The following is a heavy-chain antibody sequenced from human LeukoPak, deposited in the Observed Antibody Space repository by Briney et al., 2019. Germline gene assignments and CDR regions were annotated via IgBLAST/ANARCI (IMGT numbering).Heavy chain of an antibody. J-gene: IGHJ4*02. CDR2: ISAYGHT. V-gene: IGHV1-18*01. D-gene: IGHD3-3*01. Sequence: ASVKVSCKTSNYKFSSYGITWVRQAPGQGLEWMGWISAYGHTKLARNLQARVTVTIDTSTTTAYMELRSLSPDDTAVYFCARETASGYLGFDFWGQGTLVTVSS. CDR3: ARETASGYLGFDF. CDR1: NYKFSSYG.